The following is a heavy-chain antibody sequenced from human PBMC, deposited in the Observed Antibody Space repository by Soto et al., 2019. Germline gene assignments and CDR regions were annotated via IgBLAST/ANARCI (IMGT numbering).Heavy chain of an antibody. D-gene: IGHD2-8*01. V-gene: IGHV3-23*01. CDR1: GFTFSTYA. J-gene: IGHJ3*02. CDR2: ISGSGSDT. CDR3: AHPRGYGVFDAYDI. Sequence: GGSLRLSCAASGFTFSTYAMSWVRQAPGKGLEWVSAISGSGSDTFHAGPVKGRFTISRDNSISTLFLQMNRLRTEDTAVYYCAHPRGYGVFDAYDIWGQGAQVTVSS.